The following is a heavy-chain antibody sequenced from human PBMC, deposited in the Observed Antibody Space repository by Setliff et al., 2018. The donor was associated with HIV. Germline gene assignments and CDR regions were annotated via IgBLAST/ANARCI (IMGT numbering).Heavy chain of an antibody. D-gene: IGHD3-10*01. CDR2: IYYSGHT. J-gene: IGHJ4*02. CDR1: GDSVSNGAYY. V-gene: IGHV4-31*03. CDR3: ARGGDDYGPGTWTFDY. Sequence: SETLSLTCSVSGDSVSNGAYYWSWIRQHPGKGLEWIGHIYYSGHTHYNPSLKSRVSISVDASKNQFSLRLSSVTAADTAVYSCARGGDDYGPGTWTFDYWGQGTLVTVSS.